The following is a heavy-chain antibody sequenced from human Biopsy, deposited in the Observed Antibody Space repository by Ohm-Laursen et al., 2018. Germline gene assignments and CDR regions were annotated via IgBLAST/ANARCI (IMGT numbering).Heavy chain of an antibody. D-gene: IGHD5-18*01. CDR2: VYSSGST. CDR1: SGSISGYY. V-gene: IGHV4-59*08. CDR3: ARGIAVVRSLDV. Sequence: SDTLSLTCTVSSGSISGYYWTWIRQAPGKGLEFIGHVYSSGSTNYNPSLKSRATISLDTSRNQVSLRLSSVTAADTAVYYCARGIAVVRSLDVWGQGTTVAVSS. J-gene: IGHJ6*02.